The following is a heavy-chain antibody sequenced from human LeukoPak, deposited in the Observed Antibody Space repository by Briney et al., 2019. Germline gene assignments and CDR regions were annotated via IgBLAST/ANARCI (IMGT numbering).Heavy chain of an antibody. CDR1: GYSFTTHG. CDR2: ISSYSTYT. V-gene: IGHV1-18*01. J-gene: IGHJ3*02. D-gene: IGHD5-18*01. Sequence: ASVKVSCKASGYSFTTHGISWVRQAPGQGLEWMGWISSYSTYTTYAQKFQGRVTMTTDTSTSTAYLELSSLTSDDTAVYYCARTGASYCNGGFDTWGQGKVVTVSA. CDR3: ARTGASYCNGGFDT.